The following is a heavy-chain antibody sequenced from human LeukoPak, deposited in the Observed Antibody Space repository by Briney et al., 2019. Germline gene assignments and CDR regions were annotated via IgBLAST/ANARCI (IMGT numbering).Heavy chain of an antibody. CDR2: INARGDT. CDR1: GWSFNDYY. Sequence: SETLSLTCAVYGWSFNDYYWNWIRQPPGKGLECIGEINARGDTNYNPSLKSRVNISVDTSKKQFSLRLTSMIAADTALYYCARGQVPAARGYNWFDPWGQGTLVTVSS. J-gene: IGHJ5*02. D-gene: IGHD2-2*01. CDR3: ARGQVPAARGYNWFDP. V-gene: IGHV4-34*01.